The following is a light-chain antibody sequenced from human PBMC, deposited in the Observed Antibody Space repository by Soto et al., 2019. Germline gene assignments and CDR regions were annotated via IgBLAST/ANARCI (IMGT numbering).Light chain of an antibody. CDR3: QQYGRSPWT. J-gene: IGKJ1*01. V-gene: IGKV3-20*01. Sequence: EIVLTQSPGTLSLSPGERATLSCRASQSVSSSYLAWYQQKPGQAPRLLIYGASSRATGIPDRFSGSGSGTDFTLTISRLEPEDFAAYYCQQYGRSPWTFGQGTKLEIK. CDR2: GAS. CDR1: QSVSSSY.